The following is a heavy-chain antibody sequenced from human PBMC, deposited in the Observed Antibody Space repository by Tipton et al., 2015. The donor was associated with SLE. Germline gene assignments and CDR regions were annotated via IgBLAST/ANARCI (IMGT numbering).Heavy chain of an antibody. Sequence: TLSLTCTVSGGSISSYYWSWIRQPPGKGLEWIGYIYYSGSINYNPSLKSRVTISVDTSKNQFSLKLSSVTAADTAVYYCARSGGGQWLVGDWYFDLWGRGTLVTVSP. J-gene: IGHJ2*01. D-gene: IGHD6-19*01. CDR2: IYYSGSI. CDR1: GGSISSYY. V-gene: IGHV4-59*01. CDR3: ARSGGGQWLVGDWYFDL.